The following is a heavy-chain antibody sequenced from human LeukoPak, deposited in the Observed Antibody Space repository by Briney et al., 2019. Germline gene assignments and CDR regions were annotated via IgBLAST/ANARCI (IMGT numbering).Heavy chain of an antibody. Sequence: KPSETLSLTCTVSGGSISSYYWSWIRQPPGKGLEWIGYIYYSGSTNYNPSLKSRVTISVDTSKNQFSLKLSSVTAADTAVYYCARDLRPYYDFWSGYGYGMDVWGQGTTVTVSS. CDR3: ARDLRPYYDFWSGYGYGMDV. CDR1: GGSISSYY. V-gene: IGHV4-59*01. J-gene: IGHJ6*02. D-gene: IGHD3-3*01. CDR2: IYYSGST.